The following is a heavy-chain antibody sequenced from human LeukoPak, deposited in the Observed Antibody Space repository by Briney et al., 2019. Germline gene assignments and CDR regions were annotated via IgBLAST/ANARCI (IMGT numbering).Heavy chain of an antibody. CDR3: ARDLYSSGWTDAFDI. V-gene: IGHV1-2*02. D-gene: IGHD6-19*01. CDR2: INPNSGDT. Sequence: ASVKVSCKASGYTFTGYYMHWVRQAPGQGLEWMGWINPNSGDTNYSQKFQGRVSMTRDTSINTAYMELSRLTSDDAAVYYCARDLYSSGWTDAFDIWGQGTMVTVSS. J-gene: IGHJ3*02. CDR1: GYTFTGYY.